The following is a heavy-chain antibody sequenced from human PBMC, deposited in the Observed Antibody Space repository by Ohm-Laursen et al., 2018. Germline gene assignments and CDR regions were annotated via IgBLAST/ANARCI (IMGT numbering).Heavy chain of an antibody. CDR3: ARDPVRGLTDY. V-gene: IGHV3-66*01. D-gene: IGHD3-16*01. CDR2: INTEDQT. Sequence: SLRLSCSASGFIVNSNHMSWVRQAPGKGLEWVSVINTEDQTFYLNSVKGRFSISRDNSKNTVYLQTNSLRAEDTAVYYCARDPVRGLTDYWGQGTLVTVSS. J-gene: IGHJ4*02. CDR1: GFIVNSNH.